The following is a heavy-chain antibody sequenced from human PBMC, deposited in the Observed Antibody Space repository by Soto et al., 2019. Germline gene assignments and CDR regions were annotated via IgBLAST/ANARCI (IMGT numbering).Heavy chain of an antibody. V-gene: IGHV3-23*01. D-gene: IGHD3-3*01. J-gene: IGHJ6*02. CDR3: AKGESGYLYYYYGMDV. CDR2: ISGSGGST. Sequence: GGSLRLSCAASGFTFSSYAMGWVRQAPGKGLEWVSAISGSGGSTYYADSVKGRFTISRDNSKNTLYLQMNSLRAEDTAVYYCAKGESGYLYYYYGMDVWGQGTTVTVSS. CDR1: GFTFSSYA.